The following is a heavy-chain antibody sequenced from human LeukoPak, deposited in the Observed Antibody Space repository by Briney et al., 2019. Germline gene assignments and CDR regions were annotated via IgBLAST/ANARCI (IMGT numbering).Heavy chain of an antibody. D-gene: IGHD3-9*01. Sequence: SVKVSCKASGGTFSSYAISWVRQAPGQGLEWMGGIIPIFGTANYAQKFQGRVTITADKSTSTAYMELSSLRSEDTAVYYCARTYYDILTGYSYWYFDLWGRGTLVTVSS. CDR2: IIPIFGTA. V-gene: IGHV1-69*06. CDR1: GGTFSSYA. CDR3: ARTYYDILTGYSYWYFDL. J-gene: IGHJ2*01.